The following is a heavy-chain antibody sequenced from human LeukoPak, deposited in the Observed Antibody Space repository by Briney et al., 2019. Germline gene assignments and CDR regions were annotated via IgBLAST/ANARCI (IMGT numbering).Heavy chain of an antibody. Sequence: ASVKVSCKASGGTFSSYAISWVRQALGQGLEWMGGIIPIFGTANYAQKFQGRVTITADESTSTTYMELSSLRSEDTAVYYCARGLLTRAERPRYYYYMDVWGKGTTVTVSS. D-gene: IGHD7-27*01. J-gene: IGHJ6*03. CDR2: IIPIFGTA. V-gene: IGHV1-69*13. CDR1: GGTFSSYA. CDR3: ARGLLTRAERPRYYYYMDV.